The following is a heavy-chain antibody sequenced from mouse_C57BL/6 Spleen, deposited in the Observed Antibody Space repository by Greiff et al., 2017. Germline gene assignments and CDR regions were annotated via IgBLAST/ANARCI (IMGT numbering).Heavy chain of an antibody. D-gene: IGHD1-1*01. Sequence: EVKLMESGGGLVKPGGSLKLSCAASGFTFSDYGMHWVRQAPEKGLEWVAYISSGSSTIYYADTVKGRFTISRDNAKNTLFLQMTSLRSEDTAMYYCARPSFITTVVDFDYWGQGTTLTVSS. V-gene: IGHV5-17*01. J-gene: IGHJ2*01. CDR1: GFTFSDYG. CDR3: ARPSFITTVVDFDY. CDR2: ISSGSSTI.